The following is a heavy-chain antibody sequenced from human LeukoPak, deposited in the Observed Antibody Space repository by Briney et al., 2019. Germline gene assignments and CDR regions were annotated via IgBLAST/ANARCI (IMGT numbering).Heavy chain of an antibody. V-gene: IGHV3-48*03. CDR2: ISSGGTTI. CDR1: GFSFRSYE. CDR3: ARVGLADNGAFDI. Sequence: GGSLRLSCAASGFSFRSYEMNWVRQAPGQGLEWVSYISSGGTTIYYADSVKGRFTISRDNAKSSLYLQMNSLRVADTAVYYCARVGLADNGAFDIWGQGTMVTVSS. D-gene: IGHD2-15*01. J-gene: IGHJ3*02.